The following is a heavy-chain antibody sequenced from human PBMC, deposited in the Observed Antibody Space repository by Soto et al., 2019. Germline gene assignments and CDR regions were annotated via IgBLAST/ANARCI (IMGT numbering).Heavy chain of an antibody. CDR3: ARDLLVRGVIIGAGIDY. D-gene: IGHD3-10*01. V-gene: IGHV3-21*01. CDR2: ISSSSSYI. J-gene: IGHJ4*02. Sequence: GGSLRLSCAASGFTFSSYSMNWVRQAPGKGLEWVSSISSSSSYIYYADSVKGRFTISRDNAKNSLYLQMNSLRAEDTAVYYCARDLLVRGVIIGAGIDYWGQGTLVTVSS. CDR1: GFTFSSYS.